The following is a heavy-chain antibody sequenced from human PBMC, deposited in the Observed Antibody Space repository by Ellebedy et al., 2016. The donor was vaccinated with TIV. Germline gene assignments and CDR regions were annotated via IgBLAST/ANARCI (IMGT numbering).Heavy chain of an antibody. CDR2: ISAYNGNT. CDR1: GYTFTSYA. D-gene: IGHD3-22*01. J-gene: IGHJ4*02. CDR3: ARNYYDSSGYYYFDY. Sequence: AASVKVSCKASGYTFTSYAMHWVRQAPGQRLEWMGWISAYNGNTNYAQRLQGRVTMTTDTSTSTAYMELRSLRSDDTAVYYCARNYYDSSGYYYFDYWGQGTLLTVSS. V-gene: IGHV1-18*01.